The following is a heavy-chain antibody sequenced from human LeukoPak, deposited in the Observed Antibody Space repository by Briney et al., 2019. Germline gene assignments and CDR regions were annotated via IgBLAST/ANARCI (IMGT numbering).Heavy chain of an antibody. Sequence: PGRSLRLSCAASGFTFDDYAMLWVRQAPGKGLEWVSGISWNSGSIDYADSVKGRFTISRDNAKNSLSLQMNSLRPEDTALYYCAKGYGSGSYGLRECIRPNHDV. CDR2: ISWNSGSI. CDR1: GFTFDDYA. CDR3: AKGYGSGSYGLRECIRPNHDV. V-gene: IGHV3-9*01. D-gene: IGHD3-10*01. J-gene: IGHJ3*01.